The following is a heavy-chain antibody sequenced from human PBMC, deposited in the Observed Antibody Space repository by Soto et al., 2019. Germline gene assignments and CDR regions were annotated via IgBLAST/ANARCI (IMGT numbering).Heavy chain of an antibody. V-gene: IGHV2-5*02. CDR2: IYWDDDK. D-gene: IGHD6-19*01. CDR1: GFSLSTSGVG. J-gene: IGHJ5*02. Sequence: QITLKESGPTLVKPTQTLTLTCTFSGFSLSTSGVGVGWIRQPPGKALEWLALIYWDDDKRYSPSLKSRLIITKDTSKNQVVLTMTNMDPVDTATYYCAHNSCSGSFAETWGQGTLVTVSS. CDR3: AHNSCSGSFAET.